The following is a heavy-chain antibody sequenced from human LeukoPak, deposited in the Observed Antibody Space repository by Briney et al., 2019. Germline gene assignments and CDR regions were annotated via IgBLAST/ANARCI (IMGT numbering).Heavy chain of an antibody. J-gene: IGHJ6*02. CDR1: GSTFTGYY. Sequence: ASVKVSCKASGSTFTGYYMHWVRQAPGQGLEWMGWINPNSGGTNYAQKFQGRVTMTRDTFISTAYMELSSLRSDDTAVYYCAKDLPYCSGGSCSGGMDVWGQGTTVTVSS. CDR2: INPNSGGT. V-gene: IGHV1-2*02. D-gene: IGHD2-15*01. CDR3: AKDLPYCSGGSCSGGMDV.